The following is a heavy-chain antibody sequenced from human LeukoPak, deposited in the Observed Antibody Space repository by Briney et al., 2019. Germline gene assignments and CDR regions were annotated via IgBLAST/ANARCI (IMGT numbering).Heavy chain of an antibody. CDR1: GGSFSGYY. CDR3: ARATTADYVDY. J-gene: IGHJ4*02. CDR2: INHSGST. D-gene: IGHD2-2*01. Sequence: SETLSLTCAVYGGSFSGYYWSWIRQPPGKGLEWIGEINHSGSTNYNPSLKSRVTISVDTSKNQFSLKLSSVTAADTAVYYCARATTADYVDYWGQGTLVTVSS. V-gene: IGHV4-34*01.